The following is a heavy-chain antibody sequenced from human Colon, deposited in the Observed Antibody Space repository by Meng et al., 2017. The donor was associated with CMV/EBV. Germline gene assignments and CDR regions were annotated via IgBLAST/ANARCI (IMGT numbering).Heavy chain of an antibody. V-gene: IGHV3-23*01. CDR2: ISGSGGST. D-gene: IGHD2-2*01. CDR1: GFTFSSYA. CDR3: AKALNLVVPAAAYFHY. Sequence: LSLTCAASGFTFSSYAMSWVRQAPGKGLEWVSAISGSGGSTYYADSVKGRFTISRDNSKNTLYLQMNSLRAEDTAVYFCAKALNLVVPAAAYFHYWGNGTLVTVSS. J-gene: IGHJ4*01.